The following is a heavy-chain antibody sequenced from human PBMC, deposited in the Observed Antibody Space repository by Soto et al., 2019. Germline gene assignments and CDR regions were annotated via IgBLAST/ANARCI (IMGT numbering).Heavy chain of an antibody. J-gene: IGHJ4*02. CDR3: ARESEDLTSNFDY. CDR1: GFTFTRYS. Sequence: EVQLVESGGGLVKPGGSLRLSCAASGFTFTRYSMNWVRQAPGKGLEWVASISSTTNYIYYGDAMKGRFTISRDNAKNSLYLERNSLRAEDTAVYYCARESEDLTSNFDYWGQGPLVTVSS. CDR2: ISSTTNYI. V-gene: IGHV3-21*06.